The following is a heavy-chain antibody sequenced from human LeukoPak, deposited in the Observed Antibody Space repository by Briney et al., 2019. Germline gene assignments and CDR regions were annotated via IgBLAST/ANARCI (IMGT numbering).Heavy chain of an antibody. V-gene: IGHV3-72*01. Sequence: PGGSLRLSRAASGFKFSDHYIDWVRQAPGKGLEWVGRSRNKASRYTTEYAASVEGRFTISRDVSESSLYLQMNSLRTEDTGVYYCGRIAINANKGMAVGGGGRTVTVS. CDR1: GFKFSDHY. CDR2: SRNKASRYTT. CDR3: GRIAINANKGMAV. D-gene: IGHD1/OR15-1a*01. J-gene: IGHJ6*01.